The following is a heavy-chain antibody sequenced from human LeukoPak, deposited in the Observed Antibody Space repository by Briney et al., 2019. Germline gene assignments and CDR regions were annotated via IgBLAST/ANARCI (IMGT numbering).Heavy chain of an antibody. V-gene: IGHV4-38-2*02. J-gene: IGHJ3*02. Sequence: LETLSLTCTVSGYSISSGYYWGWIRQPPGKGLEWIGSIYHSGSTYYNPSLKSRVTISVDTSKNQFSLNLSSVTAADTAVYYCARASYCSSTSCYYEGAFDIWGQGTMVTVSS. CDR3: ARASYCSSTSCYYEGAFDI. CDR1: GYSISSGYY. CDR2: IYHSGST. D-gene: IGHD2-2*01.